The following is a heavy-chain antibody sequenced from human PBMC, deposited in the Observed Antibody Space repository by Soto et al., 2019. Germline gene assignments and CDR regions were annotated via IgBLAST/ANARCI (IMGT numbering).Heavy chain of an antibody. Sequence: ASVKVSCKASGYTFTSYGLSWVRQAPGQGLEWMGWISAYNGNTKYAQKVQDRVTMTTDTPTNTAYMELRSLRSDDTAVYYCVREEEVVRGVVGLAYWGQGTLVTVSS. J-gene: IGHJ4*02. CDR1: GYTFTSYG. CDR3: VREEEVVRGVVGLAY. D-gene: IGHD3-10*01. CDR2: ISAYNGNT. V-gene: IGHV1-18*01.